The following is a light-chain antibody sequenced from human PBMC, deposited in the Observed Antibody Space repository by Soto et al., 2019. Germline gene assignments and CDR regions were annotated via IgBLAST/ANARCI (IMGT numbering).Light chain of an antibody. V-gene: IGLV6-57*01. CDR1: SGSIASNY. Sequence: KFMLTQPHSVSESPGTTVIISCTRSSGSIASNYVQGYQQRPGSSPTTVIDEDNQRPSGVPDRFSGSIDSSSNSASLTISGLEAEDEADYYCQSYDATNQVFGGGTKLTVL. CDR3: QSYDATNQV. J-gene: IGLJ3*02. CDR2: EDN.